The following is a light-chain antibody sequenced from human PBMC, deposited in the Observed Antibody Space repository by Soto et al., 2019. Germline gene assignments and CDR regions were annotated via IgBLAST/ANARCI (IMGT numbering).Light chain of an antibody. CDR2: DAS. CDR1: QTINTY. J-gene: IGKJ4*02. V-gene: IGKV1-39*01. CDR3: QESYTTPLT. Sequence: DIQMTQSPSSLSASVGDRVTITCRARQTINTYLNWYQQTPGTAPKLLIYDASSLQSGVPSRFRGSGSGTEFTLTITSLKPEDFATYYCQESYTTPLTFGGGTKVEVK.